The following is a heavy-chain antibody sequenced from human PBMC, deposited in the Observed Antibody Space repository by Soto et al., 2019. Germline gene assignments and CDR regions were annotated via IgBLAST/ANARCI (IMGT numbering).Heavy chain of an antibody. CDR3: ARLGAYYPSPDP. CDR2: CCYAGTT. CDR1: GGSVSPNY. Sequence: QVQLQESGPGLVNPSETLSLTCTVSGGSVSPNYWSRIRQSPGKGLEWIGYCCYAGTTSYNPSLKSRTTISLATSKRQFSLRLTSVTAADTDVYYCARLGAYYPSPDPWGPGTLVTVSS. D-gene: IGHD3-10*01. J-gene: IGHJ5*02. V-gene: IGHV4-59*08.